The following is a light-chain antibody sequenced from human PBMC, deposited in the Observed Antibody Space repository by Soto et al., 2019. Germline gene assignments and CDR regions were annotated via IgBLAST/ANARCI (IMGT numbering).Light chain of an antibody. CDR1: QSVSSS. CDR3: QQRSNWPRT. Sequence: EIVLTQSPATLSLSPGERATLSCRASQSVSSSLAWYQQKPGQAPRLLIYDASNRATGIPARFSGGGSGTDFTLTISSLEPEDFAVYYSQQRSNWPRTSGQGTKVEIK. V-gene: IGKV3-11*01. J-gene: IGKJ1*01. CDR2: DAS.